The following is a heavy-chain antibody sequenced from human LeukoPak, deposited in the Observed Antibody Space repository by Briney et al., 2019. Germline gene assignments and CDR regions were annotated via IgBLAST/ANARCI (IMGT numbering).Heavy chain of an antibody. J-gene: IGHJ6*03. V-gene: IGHV4-4*07. Sequence: SETLSLTCTVSGGSISSYYWSWIRQPAGKGLEWIGRIYTSGSTNYNPSLKSRVTMSVDTSKNQFSLKLSSVTAADTAVYYCARGAVYWAGYYYYYMDVWGKGTTVTVSS. CDR1: GGSISSYY. CDR3: ARGAVYWAGYYYYYMDV. CDR2: IYTSGST. D-gene: IGHD6-19*01.